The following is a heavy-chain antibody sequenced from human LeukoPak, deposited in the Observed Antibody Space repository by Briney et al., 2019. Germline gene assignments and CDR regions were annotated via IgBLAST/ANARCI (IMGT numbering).Heavy chain of an antibody. CDR2: INHSGST. Sequence: SETLSLTCAVYGGSFSGYYWSWIRQPPGKGLEWIGEINHSGSTNYNPSLKSRVTISVDTSKNQFSLKLSSVTAADTAVYYCASRAAIFDAFDIWGQGTMVTVSS. CDR3: ASRAAIFDAFDI. D-gene: IGHD6-13*01. V-gene: IGHV4-34*01. J-gene: IGHJ3*02. CDR1: GGSFSGYY.